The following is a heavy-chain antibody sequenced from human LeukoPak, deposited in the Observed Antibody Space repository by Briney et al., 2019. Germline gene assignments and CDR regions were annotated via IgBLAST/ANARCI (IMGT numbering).Heavy chain of an antibody. J-gene: IGHJ5*02. D-gene: IGHD1-26*01. Sequence: ASVKVSCKASGGTFSSYAISWVRQAPGQGLEWMGGIIPIFGTANYAQKFQGRVTITADESTSTAYMELSSLRFDHTAVYYCARDLAGVVGVTAWFDPWGQGTLVTVSS. CDR1: GGTFSSYA. V-gene: IGHV1-69*13. CDR3: ARDLAGVVGVTAWFDP. CDR2: IIPIFGTA.